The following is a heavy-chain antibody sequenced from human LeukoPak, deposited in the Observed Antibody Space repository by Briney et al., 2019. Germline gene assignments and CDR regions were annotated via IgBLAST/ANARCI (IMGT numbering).Heavy chain of an antibody. J-gene: IGHJ4*02. D-gene: IGHD3-22*01. Sequence: GGSLRLSCAASGFAFNYAWVSWVRQAPGKGLEWVSYISSSSSTIYYADSVKGRFTISRDNAKNSLYLQMNSLRAEDTAVYYCAREYFDSSGYYLYWGQGTLVTVSS. CDR1: GFAFNYAW. V-gene: IGHV3-48*01. CDR3: AREYFDSSGYYLY. CDR2: ISSSSSTI.